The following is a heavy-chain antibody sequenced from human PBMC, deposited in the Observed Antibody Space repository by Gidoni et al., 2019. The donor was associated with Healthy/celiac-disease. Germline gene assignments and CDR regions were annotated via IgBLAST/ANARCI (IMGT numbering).Heavy chain of an antibody. J-gene: IGHJ4*02. CDR1: GGSISSGDYY. D-gene: IGHD5-18*01. Sequence: QVQLQESGPGLVKPSQTLSLTCTVSGGSISSGDYYWRWIRQPPGKGLEWIGYTYCSGSTYYNPSLKSRVTISVDTSKNQFSLKLSSVTAADTAVYYCAREERGRGYSYGHRYWGQGTLVTVSS. CDR2: TYCSGST. V-gene: IGHV4-30-4*01. CDR3: AREERGRGYSYGHRY.